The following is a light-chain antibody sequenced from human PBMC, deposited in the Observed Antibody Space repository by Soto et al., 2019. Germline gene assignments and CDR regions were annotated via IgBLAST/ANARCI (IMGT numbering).Light chain of an antibody. J-gene: IGKJ1*01. V-gene: IGKV3-15*01. Sequence: EIVMTQSPATLSVSPGERATLSCRASQSVSSNLAWYQQKPGQAPRLLIYGASTRATGIPARFSGSGSGTEFTLTICSLQSEDFAVYYCQQYNNWLGTFGQGTKVEIK. CDR2: GAS. CDR3: QQYNNWLGT. CDR1: QSVSSN.